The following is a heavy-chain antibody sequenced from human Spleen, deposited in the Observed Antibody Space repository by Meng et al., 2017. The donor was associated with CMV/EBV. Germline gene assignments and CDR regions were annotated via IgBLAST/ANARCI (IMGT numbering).Heavy chain of an antibody. V-gene: IGHV3-33*06. CDR1: GFTFSSYG. Sequence: GGSLRLSCAASGFTFSSYGMHWVRQAPGKGLEWVAVIWYDGSNKYYADSVKGRFTISRDNSKSTLYLQMNSLRAEDTAVYYCAKAGTVTTYPFDYWGPGTLVTVSS. CDR3: AKAGTVTTYPFDY. J-gene: IGHJ4*02. D-gene: IGHD4-11*01. CDR2: IWYDGSNK.